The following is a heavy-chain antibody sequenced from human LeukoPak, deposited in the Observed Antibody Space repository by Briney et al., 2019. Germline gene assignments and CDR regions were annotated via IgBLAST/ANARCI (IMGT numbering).Heavy chain of an antibody. V-gene: IGHV1-69*05. CDR3: ARESHVPYNWFDP. CDR2: IIPIFGTA. Sequence: ASVKVSCKASGGTFSSYAISWVRQAPGQGLEGMGGIIPIFGTANYEQKFQGRVTITTDESTSTAYMELSSLRSEDTAVYYCARESHVPYNWFDPWGQGTLVTVSS. J-gene: IGHJ5*02. CDR1: GGTFSSYA.